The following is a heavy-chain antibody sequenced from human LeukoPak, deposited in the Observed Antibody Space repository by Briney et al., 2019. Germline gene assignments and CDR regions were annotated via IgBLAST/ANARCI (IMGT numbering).Heavy chain of an antibody. J-gene: IGHJ6*03. CDR1: GYTFASYD. V-gene: IGHV1-8*01. Sequence: GAPVKVSCKASGYTFASYDINWVRQATGHRLEWMGWMNPNSGNTGYAQKFQGRVTMTRDTSINTAYMELSNLRSEDTAVYYCARSTDSSAPYYYYHMDVWGEGTTVTVSS. CDR2: MNPNSGNT. CDR3: ARSTDSSAPYYYYHMDV. D-gene: IGHD6-6*01.